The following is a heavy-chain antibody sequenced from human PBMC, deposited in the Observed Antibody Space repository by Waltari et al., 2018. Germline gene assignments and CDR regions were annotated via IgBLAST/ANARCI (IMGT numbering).Heavy chain of an antibody. D-gene: IGHD2-2*02. CDR1: GGSFSPHA. V-gene: IGHV1-69*05. Sequence: QVQLVQSGAELKKPGSSVQVSCKVSGGSFSPHAITWVRQAPGHGLEWMGGIIPMFGTANYAQKIQDRVTINTDESMTTAYMHLSSLTSDDTAVYYCARGGLYGQQLLESAFEIWGQGTKVTVSS. CDR2: IIPMFGTA. CDR3: ARGGLYGQQLLESAFEI. J-gene: IGHJ3*02.